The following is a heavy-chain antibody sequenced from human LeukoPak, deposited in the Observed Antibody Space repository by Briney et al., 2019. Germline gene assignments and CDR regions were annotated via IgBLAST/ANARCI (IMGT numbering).Heavy chain of an antibody. Sequence: ASVTVSCTASGYTFPANYMHWVRQAPGQGLEWMGWINPNSGGSNCAQKFQGRVTMTRGTSISTAYMELSRLSSDDTAVYYCARVQVSDDNWGFFDYWGQGTLVTVSS. CDR3: ARVQVSDDNWGFFDY. V-gene: IGHV1-2*02. CDR2: INPNSGGS. CDR1: GYTFPANY. J-gene: IGHJ4*02. D-gene: IGHD1-1*01.